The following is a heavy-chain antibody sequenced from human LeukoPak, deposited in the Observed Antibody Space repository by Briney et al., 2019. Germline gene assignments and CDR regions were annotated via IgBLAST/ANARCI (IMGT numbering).Heavy chain of an antibody. J-gene: IGHJ5*02. V-gene: IGHV3-48*03. CDR1: GFTFRNYD. CDR3: ARDLVVRGRWSWFDP. D-gene: IGHD3-10*01. CDR2: ISSSGSTI. Sequence: GGSLRLSCAASGFTFRNYDMHWVRQTPGKGLEWVSYISSSGSTIYYADSVKGRFTISRDNAKNSLYLQMNSLRAEDTAVYYCARDLVVRGRWSWFDPWGQGTLVTVSS.